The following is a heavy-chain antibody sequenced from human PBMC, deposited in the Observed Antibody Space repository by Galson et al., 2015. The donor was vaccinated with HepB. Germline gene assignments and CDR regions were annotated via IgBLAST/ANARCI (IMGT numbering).Heavy chain of an antibody. CDR1: GGTFSSYA. CDR3: ARGFYGDYGTYYFDY. CDR2: IIPILGIA. Sequence: SVKVSCKASGGTFSSYAISWVRQAPGQGLEWMGRIIPILGIANYAQKFQGRVTITADKSTSTAYMELSSLKASDTAMYYCARGFYGDYGTYYFDYWGQGTLGTVSS. J-gene: IGHJ4*02. D-gene: IGHD4-17*01. V-gene: IGHV1-69*04.